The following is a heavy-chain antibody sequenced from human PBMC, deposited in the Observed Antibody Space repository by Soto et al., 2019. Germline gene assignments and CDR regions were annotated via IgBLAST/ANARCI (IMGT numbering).Heavy chain of an antibody. CDR3: ARVSGSYYYGMHV. Sequence: PSETLSLTCAVSGDSISSSYWWSWVRQPPGKGLEWIGEIYHSGSTNYNPSLKRRVTISVDKSKNQFSLKLSSVTAADTAVYYCARVSGSYYYGMHVWGQGTTVTVSS. J-gene: IGHJ6*02. V-gene: IGHV4-4*02. D-gene: IGHD3-10*01. CDR1: GDSISSSYW. CDR2: IYHSGST.